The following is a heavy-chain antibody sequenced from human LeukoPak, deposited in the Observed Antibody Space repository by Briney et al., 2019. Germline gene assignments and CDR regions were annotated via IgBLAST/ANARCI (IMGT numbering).Heavy chain of an antibody. CDR1: GGSISSYY. J-gene: IGHJ4*02. Sequence: SETLSLTCTVSGGSISSYYWSWTRQPPGKGLEWIGNSYTSGGTNYNPSLKSRVTISVDTSKNQSSLSLSSVTAADTAVYYCAGSGPSDYFDNWGQGTLVTVSS. V-gene: IGHV4-4*09. CDR3: AGSGPSDYFDN. D-gene: IGHD7-27*01. CDR2: SYTSGGT.